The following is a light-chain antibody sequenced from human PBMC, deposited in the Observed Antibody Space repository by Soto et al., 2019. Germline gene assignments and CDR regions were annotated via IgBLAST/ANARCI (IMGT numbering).Light chain of an antibody. V-gene: IGKV1-39*01. CDR2: AAS. CDR3: QQSYSTPET. CDR1: QSISSF. J-gene: IGKJ1*01. Sequence: DIQMTQSPSSLSASVGGRVTITCRASQSISSFLHWYQQKPGKAPRLLIYAASSLQSGVPSRFRASGSGTDFTLTISSLQPEDVATYDCQQSYSTPETFGQGTKVEI.